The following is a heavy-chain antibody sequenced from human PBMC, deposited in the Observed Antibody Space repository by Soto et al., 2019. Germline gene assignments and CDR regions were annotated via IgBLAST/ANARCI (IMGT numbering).Heavy chain of an antibody. CDR3: ARGSGYSYGWWRDHYMDV. J-gene: IGHJ6*03. D-gene: IGHD5-18*01. V-gene: IGHV3-13*01. CDR1: GFTFSSYD. Sequence: GGSLRLSCAASGFTFSSYDMHWVRQATGKGLEWVSAIGTAGDTYYPGSVKGRFTISRENAKNSLYLQMNSLRAGDTAVYYCARGSGYSYGWWRDHYMDVWGKGTTVTVSS. CDR2: IGTAGDT.